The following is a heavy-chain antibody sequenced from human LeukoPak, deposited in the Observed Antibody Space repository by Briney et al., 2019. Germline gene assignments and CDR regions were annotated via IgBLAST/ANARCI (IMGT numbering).Heavy chain of an antibody. Sequence: ASVKVSCKASGYTFTSYYMHWVRQAPGQGLEWMGIINPSGGSTSYAQKFQGRVTMTRDTSTSTVYMELSSLRSEDTAVYYCASDGITMVRGVTTGAFDIWGQGTMVTVSS. CDR1: GYTFTSYY. CDR3: ASDGITMVRGVTTGAFDI. V-gene: IGHV1-46*01. D-gene: IGHD3-10*01. J-gene: IGHJ3*02. CDR2: INPSGGST.